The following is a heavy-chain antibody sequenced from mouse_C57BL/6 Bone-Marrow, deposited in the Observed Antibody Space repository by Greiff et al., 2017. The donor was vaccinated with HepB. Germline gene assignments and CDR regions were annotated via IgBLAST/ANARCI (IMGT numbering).Heavy chain of an antibody. CDR3: ARGAGTRFFAY. D-gene: IGHD4-1*01. Sequence: QVQLKQPGAELVRPGTSVKLSCKASGYTFTSYWMHWVKQRPGQGLEWIGVIDPSDSYTNYNQKFKGKATLTVDTSSSTAYMQLSSLTSEDSAVYYCARGAGTRFFAYWGQGTLVTVSA. V-gene: IGHV1-59*01. CDR2: IDPSDSYT. J-gene: IGHJ3*01. CDR1: GYTFTSYW.